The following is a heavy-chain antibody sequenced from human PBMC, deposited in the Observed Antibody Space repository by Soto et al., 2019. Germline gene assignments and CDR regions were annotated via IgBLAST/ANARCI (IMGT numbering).Heavy chain of an antibody. CDR1: GYIFTGYF. CDR2: ITPNSGDT. J-gene: IGHJ4*03. Sequence: QVQLAQSGAEVKTPGASVKVSCKASGYIFTGYFIHWVRLTPGQGLQWMGRITPNSGDTKYGQTFQGRVTLTRDTSTNTAYMELAGLTSDDTALYYCVRWGYGSNSLEFWGQGTLVTVSS. CDR3: VRWGYGSNSLEF. D-gene: IGHD4-17*01. V-gene: IGHV1-2*06.